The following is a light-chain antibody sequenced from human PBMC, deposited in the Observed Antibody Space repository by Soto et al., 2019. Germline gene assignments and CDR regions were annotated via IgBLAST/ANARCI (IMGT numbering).Light chain of an antibody. CDR2: EVS. CDR1: SSDVGGYNY. J-gene: IGLJ1*01. Sequence: QSALTQPASVSGSPGQSITISCTGTSSDVGGYNYVSWSQQHPGKAPQLMIYEVSKRPSGVSNRFSGSKSGNTASLTISGLRAEDEADYYCSSYAGSYPFVFGTGTKLTVL. CDR3: SSYAGSYPFV. V-gene: IGLV2-14*01.